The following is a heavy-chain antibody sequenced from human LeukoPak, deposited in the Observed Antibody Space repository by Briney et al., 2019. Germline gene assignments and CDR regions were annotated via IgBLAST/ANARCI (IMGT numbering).Heavy chain of an antibody. CDR3: ARARTSLNSMDY. CDR1: GFTFSSYA. CDR2: ISYDGSNK. V-gene: IGHV3-30*04. J-gene: IGHJ4*02. D-gene: IGHD4-11*01. Sequence: PGGSLRLSCAASGFTFSSYAMHWVRQAPGKGLEWVAVISYDGSNKYYADSVKGRFTISRGNSKNTLYLQMNSLRAEDTAVYYCARARTSLNSMDYWGQGTLVTVSS.